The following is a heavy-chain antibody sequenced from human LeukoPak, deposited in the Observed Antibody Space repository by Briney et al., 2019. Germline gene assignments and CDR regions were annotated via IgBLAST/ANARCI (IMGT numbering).Heavy chain of an antibody. V-gene: IGHV4-59*08. J-gene: IGHJ5*02. Sequence: SETLSLTCTVSGGSISSYYWSWIRQPPGKGLEWIGYIYYRGSTNYNPSLKSRVTISVDTSKNQFSLKLSSVTAADTAVYYCARLDRDGYNPAGVPGTWFDPWGQGTLVTVSS. CDR2: IYYRGST. D-gene: IGHD5-24*01. CDR1: GGSISSYY. CDR3: ARLDRDGYNPAGVPGTWFDP.